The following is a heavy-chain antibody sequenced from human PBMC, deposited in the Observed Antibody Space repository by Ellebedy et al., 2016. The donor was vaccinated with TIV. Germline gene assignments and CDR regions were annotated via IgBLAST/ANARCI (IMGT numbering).Heavy chain of an antibody. CDR1: GGSFSGYY. CDR3: ARKRRTAPFDY. J-gene: IGHJ4*02. CDR2: INHSGST. Sequence: SETLSLXXTVYGGSFSGYYWSWIRQPPGKGLEWIGEINHSGSTNYNPSLKSRVTISVDTSKNQFSLKLSSVTAADTAVYYCARKRRTAPFDYWGQGTLVTVSS. V-gene: IGHV4-34*01.